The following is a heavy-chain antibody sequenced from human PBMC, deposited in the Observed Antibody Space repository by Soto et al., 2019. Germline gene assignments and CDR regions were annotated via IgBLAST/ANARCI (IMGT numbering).Heavy chain of an antibody. V-gene: IGHV4-30-4*01. D-gene: IGHD3-22*01. CDR2: IYYSGST. J-gene: IGHJ4*02. Sequence: SETLSLTCTVSGGSISSGDYYWSWIRQPPGKGLEWIGYIYYSGSTYYNPSLKSRVTISVDTSKNQFSLKLSSVTAADTAVYYCARDRADSSGYSTFGYWGQGTLVTVSS. CDR1: GGSISSGDYY. CDR3: ARDRADSSGYSTFGY.